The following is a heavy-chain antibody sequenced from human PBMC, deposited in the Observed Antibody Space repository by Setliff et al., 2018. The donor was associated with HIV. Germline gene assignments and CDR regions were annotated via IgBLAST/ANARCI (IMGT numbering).Heavy chain of an antibody. D-gene: IGHD3-22*01. CDR3: ARDLRGYYDSSGYYDAFDI. Sequence: PGESLKISCAASGFTVSSNYMSWVRQAPGKGLEWVSVIYSGGSTYYADSVKGRFTISRDNSKNTLYLQMNSLRAEDTAVYYCARDLRGYYDSSGYYDAFDIWGQGTMVTVSS. CDR1: GFTVSSNY. J-gene: IGHJ3*02. CDR2: IYSGGST. V-gene: IGHV3-53*01.